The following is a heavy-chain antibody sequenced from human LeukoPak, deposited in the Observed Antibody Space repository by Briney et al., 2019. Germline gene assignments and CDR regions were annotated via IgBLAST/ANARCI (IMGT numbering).Heavy chain of an antibody. V-gene: IGHV1-2*02. CDR1: GYSFADYY. D-gene: IGHD1-26*01. CDR2: IKPNSGGT. J-gene: IGHJ4*02. CDR3: ARGSYPTGDY. Sequence: ASVKVSCKASGYSFADYYMHWVRQAPGQGLEWMGWIKPNSGGTRSAQKFQGRVTMTRDTSISTAYVELSRLRSDDTAVYYCARGSYPTGDYWGQGTLVTVSS.